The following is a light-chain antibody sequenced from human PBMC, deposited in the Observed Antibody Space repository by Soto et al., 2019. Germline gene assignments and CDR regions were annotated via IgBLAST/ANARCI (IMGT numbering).Light chain of an antibody. V-gene: IGKV1-33*01. CDR1: QDISNY. CDR3: QQYDNLPLT. CDR2: DAS. J-gene: IGKJ4*01. Sequence: DIPMTQSPSSLSASVGDRVTITCQASQDISNYLNWYQQKPGKAPKLLIYDASNLETGVPSRFSGSGSGTDFTFTISSLQPEDIATYYCQQYDNLPLTFGGGTKVDIK.